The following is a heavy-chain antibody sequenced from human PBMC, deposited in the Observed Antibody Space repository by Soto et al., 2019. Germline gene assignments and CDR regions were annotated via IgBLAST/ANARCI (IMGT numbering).Heavy chain of an antibody. Sequence: ASVKVSCKASGGTFSSYAISWVRQAPGQGLEWMGRIIPILGIANYAQKFQGRVTITADKSTSTAYMELSSLRSEDTAVYYCSRLVDSSGYSDYYYGMDVWGQGTTVTVSS. V-gene: IGHV1-69*04. D-gene: IGHD3-22*01. CDR2: IIPILGIA. CDR1: GGTFSSYA. CDR3: SRLVDSSGYSDYYYGMDV. J-gene: IGHJ6*02.